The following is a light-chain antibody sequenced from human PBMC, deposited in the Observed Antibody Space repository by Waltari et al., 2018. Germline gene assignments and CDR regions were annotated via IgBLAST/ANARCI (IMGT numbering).Light chain of an antibody. V-gene: IGLV2-18*02. CDR3: AAWTDTSKIL. J-gene: IGLJ2*01. CDR2: DVT. CDR1: SSDISPYQR. Sequence: QSALTQPPSVSGSPGQSVTISCTGTSSDISPYQRVSWYQQPPRTAPKLMIFDVTNRPSGVPDLFSGSQSGYTASLTISGLQAEDEAHYYCAAWTDTSKILFGGGTRVTVL.